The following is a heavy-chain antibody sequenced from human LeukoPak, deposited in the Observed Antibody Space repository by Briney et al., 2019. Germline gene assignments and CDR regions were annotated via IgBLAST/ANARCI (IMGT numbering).Heavy chain of an antibody. CDR1: GYTFTGYG. J-gene: IGHJ5*02. Sequence: ASVKVSCKASGYTFTGYGISWVRQAPGQGLEWMGWISAYNGNTNYAQKLQGRVTMTTDTSTSTAYMELRSLRSDDTAVYYCARRQGGGDRNWFDPWGQGTLVTVSS. CDR3: ARRQGGGDRNWFDP. CDR2: ISAYNGNT. D-gene: IGHD2-21*02. V-gene: IGHV1-18*01.